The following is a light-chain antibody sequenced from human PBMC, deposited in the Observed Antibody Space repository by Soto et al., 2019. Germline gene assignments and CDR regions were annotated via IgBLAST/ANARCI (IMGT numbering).Light chain of an antibody. CDR3: SSYVGGNNLV. Sequence: QSVLTQPPSASGSPGQSVTISCSGTSSDVGGYNYVSWYQQHPGKAPKLMIYEVSKRPSGVPDRSSGSKSGTTASLTVSGLQAEDEPDYYCSSYVGGNNLVFGGGTKLTVL. J-gene: IGLJ2*01. CDR1: SSDVGGYNY. CDR2: EVS. V-gene: IGLV2-8*01.